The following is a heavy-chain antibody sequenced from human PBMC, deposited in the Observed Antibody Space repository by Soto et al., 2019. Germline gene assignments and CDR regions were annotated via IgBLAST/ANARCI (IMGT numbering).Heavy chain of an antibody. D-gene: IGHD6-6*01. CDR3: ARRGGSSSRYYYYALDV. J-gene: IGHJ6*02. CDR2: IYSNGDT. Sequence: SETLSLSCSVSSGSMNTGGYYWSWIRQHPGKGLEWIGYIYSNGDTYYNPSLKSRVTISIDTSKNQFSLNLTSVTAADTAVYYCARRGGSSSRYYYYALDVWGLGTTVTVSS. CDR1: SGSMNTGGYY. V-gene: IGHV4-31*03.